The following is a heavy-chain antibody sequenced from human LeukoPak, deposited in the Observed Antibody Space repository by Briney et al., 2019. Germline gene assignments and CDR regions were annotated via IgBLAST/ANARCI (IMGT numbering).Heavy chain of an antibody. CDR1: GFTFSDYY. CDR2: ISSSSGYT. J-gene: IGHJ4*02. V-gene: IGHV3-11*06. CDR3: AKAGGYSYGYGDY. Sequence: PGGSLRLSCAASGFTFSDYYMSWIRQAPGKGLEWVSYISSSSGYTNYADSVKGRFTISRDNAKNSLYLQMNRLRAEDTAVYYCAKAGGYSYGYGDYWGQGTLVTVSS. D-gene: IGHD5-18*01.